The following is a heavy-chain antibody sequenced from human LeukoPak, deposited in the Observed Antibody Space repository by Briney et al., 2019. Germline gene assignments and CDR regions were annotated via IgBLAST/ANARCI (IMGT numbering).Heavy chain of an antibody. J-gene: IGHJ4*02. V-gene: IGHV1-24*01. D-gene: IGHD4-17*01. CDR1: GYTLTELS. Sequence: ASVKVSCKVSGYTLTELSMHWVRQAPGKGLEWMGGFDPEDGETIYAQKFQGRVTMTEDTSTDTAYMELSSLRSEDTAVYYCATVTTTVTKHHPPFDYWGQGTLVTVSS. CDR3: ATVTTTVTKHHPPFDY. CDR2: FDPEDGET.